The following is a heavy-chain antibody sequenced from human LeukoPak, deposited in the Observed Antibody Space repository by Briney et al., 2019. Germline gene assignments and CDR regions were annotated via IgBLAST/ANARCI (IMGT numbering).Heavy chain of an antibody. Sequence: GGSLRLSCAASGFTFSSYAMYWVRQAPGKGLEYVSAISSNGGSTYYANSVKGRFTISRDNSKNTLYLQMGSLRAEDMAVYYCARSASRGGLYDYWGQGTLVTVSS. CDR2: ISSNGGST. J-gene: IGHJ4*02. CDR1: GFTFSSYA. CDR3: ARSASRGGLYDY. V-gene: IGHV3-64*01. D-gene: IGHD3-10*01.